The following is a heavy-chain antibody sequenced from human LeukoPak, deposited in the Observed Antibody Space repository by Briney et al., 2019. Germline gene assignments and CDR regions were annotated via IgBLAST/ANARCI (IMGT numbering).Heavy chain of an antibody. CDR3: ARDEIAVAGSDY. CDR2: ISYDGSNK. CDR1: GFTFSSYS. D-gene: IGHD6-19*01. J-gene: IGHJ4*02. V-gene: IGHV3-30*03. Sequence: GGSLRLSCAASGFTFSSYSMNWVRQAPGKGLEWVAVISYDGSNKYYADSVKGRFTISRDNSKNTLYLQMNSLRAEDTAVYYCARDEIAVAGSDYWGQGTLVTVSS.